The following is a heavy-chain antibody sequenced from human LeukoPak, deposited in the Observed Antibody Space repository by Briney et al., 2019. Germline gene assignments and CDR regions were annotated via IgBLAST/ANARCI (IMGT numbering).Heavy chain of an antibody. V-gene: IGHV4-4*07. J-gene: IGHJ4*02. CDR2: IYTSGST. Sequence: SETLSLTCTVSGGSISSYYWSWIRQPAGKGLEWIGRIYTSGSTNYNPSLKSRVTMSVDTSKNQFSLKLSSVTAADTAVYYCARVDSVAAIVYFDYWGQGTLVTVSS. D-gene: IGHD2-15*01. CDR1: GGSISSYY. CDR3: ARVDSVAAIVYFDY.